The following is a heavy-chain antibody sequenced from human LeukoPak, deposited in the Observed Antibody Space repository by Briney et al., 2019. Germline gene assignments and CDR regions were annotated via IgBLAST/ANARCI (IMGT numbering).Heavy chain of an antibody. Sequence: ASVRVSCKAAGYTFTSYYMHWLRQAPGQGLEWMGIINPSGGSPTYAQNFQGRATMTRDTSTSTVYMDLRSLRSEDTAVYYCARVSVAATYFRAFDIWGQGTLVTVSS. CDR2: INPSGGSP. V-gene: IGHV1-46*01. D-gene: IGHD1-26*01. CDR3: ARVSVAATYFRAFDI. J-gene: IGHJ3*02. CDR1: GYTFTSYY.